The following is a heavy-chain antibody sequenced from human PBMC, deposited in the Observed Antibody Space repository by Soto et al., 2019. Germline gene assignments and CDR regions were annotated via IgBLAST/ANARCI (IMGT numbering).Heavy chain of an antibody. Sequence: SETLSLTCAVYGGSFSGYYWSWIRQPPGKGLEWIGEINHSGSTNYNPSLKSRVTISVDTSKNQFSLKLSSVTAADTAVYYCARGGLRHIVVVTAILTPFDYWGKGTRVTVSS. V-gene: IGHV4-34*01. CDR2: INHSGST. D-gene: IGHD2-21*02. CDR3: ARGGLRHIVVVTAILTPFDY. CDR1: GGSFSGYY. J-gene: IGHJ4*02.